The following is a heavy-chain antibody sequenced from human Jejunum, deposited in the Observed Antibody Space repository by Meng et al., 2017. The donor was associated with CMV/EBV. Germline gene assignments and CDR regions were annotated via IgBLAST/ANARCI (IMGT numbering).Heavy chain of an antibody. D-gene: IGHD5-12*01. V-gene: IGHV4-61*01. Sequence: TVSGGSFRHGTSFLSWIRPTPGEGLEWVGFIYLSWKVNSYPSLQDRVPVSLYPSKDPFSLRLTSVTAADTAVYFCARYYSGWYFDNWGQGTLVTVSS. J-gene: IGHJ4*02. CDR1: GGSFRHGTSF. CDR2: IYLSWKV. CDR3: ARYYSGWYFDN.